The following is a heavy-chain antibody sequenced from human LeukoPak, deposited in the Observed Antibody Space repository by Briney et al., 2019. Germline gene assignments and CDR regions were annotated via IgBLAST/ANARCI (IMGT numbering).Heavy chain of an antibody. J-gene: IGHJ4*02. CDR1: GFTLSSYA. Sequence: GGSLRLSCAASGFTLSSYAMSWVRQAPGKGLEWVSAISGSGGSTYYADSVKGRFTISRDNSKNTLYLQMNSLRAEDTAVYYCAKHRSSPRTRYFDYWGQGTLVTVSS. D-gene: IGHD6-13*01. V-gene: IGHV3-23*01. CDR3: AKHRSSPRTRYFDY. CDR2: ISGSGGST.